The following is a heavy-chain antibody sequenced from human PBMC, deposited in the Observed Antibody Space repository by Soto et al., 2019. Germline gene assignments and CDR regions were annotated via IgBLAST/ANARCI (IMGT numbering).Heavy chain of an antibody. CDR1: GFTFGDYA. CDR3: AKGRTYFDC. V-gene: IGHV3-23*01. Sequence: EVLLLQSGGGLVQPGGSLRLSCAASGFTFGDYAMTWVRQAPGKGLEWVSDISDGDGDTHYADSVKGRFTTSRDNSKNTLYLQMSSVRAEDAAVYYCAKGRTYFDCRGQGSLVTVSS. CDR2: ISDGDGDT. J-gene: IGHJ4*02.